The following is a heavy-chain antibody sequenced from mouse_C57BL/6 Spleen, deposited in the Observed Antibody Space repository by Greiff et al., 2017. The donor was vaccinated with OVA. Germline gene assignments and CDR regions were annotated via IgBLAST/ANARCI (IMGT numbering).Heavy chain of an antibody. Sequence: VQLQQSGAELVRPGTSVKVSCKASGYAFTNYLIEWVNQRPGQGLEWIGVINPGSGGTNYNEKFKGKATLTADKSSSTAYMQLSSLTAEDAADYFCARSPITTVVGDYCDYWGQGTTLTVSS. D-gene: IGHD1-1*01. CDR3: ARSPITTVVGDYCDY. V-gene: IGHV1-54*01. J-gene: IGHJ2*01. CDR1: GYAFTNYL. CDR2: INPGSGGT.